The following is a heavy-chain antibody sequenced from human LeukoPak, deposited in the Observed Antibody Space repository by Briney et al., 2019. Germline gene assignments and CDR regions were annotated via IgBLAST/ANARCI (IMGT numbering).Heavy chain of an antibody. CDR1: GFTFSSYA. Sequence: GGSLRLSCEASGFTFSSYAMNWVRQAPGKGLEWVALIWYDGSQENYADSVKGRFSISRDDSKNTLYLQMNSPRVEDTAVYYCARHSASWGRDLWGQGTLVTVSS. J-gene: IGHJ5*02. CDR2: IWYDGSQE. V-gene: IGHV3-33*08. D-gene: IGHD7-27*01. CDR3: ARHSASWGRDL.